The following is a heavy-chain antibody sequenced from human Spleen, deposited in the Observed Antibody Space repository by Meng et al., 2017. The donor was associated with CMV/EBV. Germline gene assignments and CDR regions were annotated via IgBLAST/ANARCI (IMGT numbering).Heavy chain of an antibody. D-gene: IGHD3-22*01. Sequence: QSGADVTKPGALGKVSSKASGYTFTSDGFTWVRQAPGQGLEWMGWINPNSGGTNYAQKFQGRVTMTRDTSISTAYMELSRLRSDDTAVYYCARDASPDYYDSSGYMDLWGQGTLVTVSS. CDR1: GYTFTSDG. CDR3: ARDASPDYYDSSGYMDL. J-gene: IGHJ5*02. CDR2: INPNSGGT. V-gene: IGHV1-2*02.